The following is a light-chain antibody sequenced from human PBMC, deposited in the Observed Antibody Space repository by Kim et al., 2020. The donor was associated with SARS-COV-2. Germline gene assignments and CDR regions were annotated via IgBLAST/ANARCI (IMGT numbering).Light chain of an antibody. J-gene: IGLJ3*02. CDR3: AAWDDSLNGPV. CDR1: SSIIGSNT. Sequence: GQRVTITCSGSSSIIGSNTVNWHQKLPGTAPKLLIYSDNQRPSGVPDRFSGSKSGTSASLAISGLQSEDEAEYYCAAWDDSLNGPVFGGGTKLTVL. CDR2: SDN. V-gene: IGLV1-44*01.